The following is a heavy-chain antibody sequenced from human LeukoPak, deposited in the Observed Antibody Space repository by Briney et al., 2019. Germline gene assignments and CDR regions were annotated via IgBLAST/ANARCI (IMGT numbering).Heavy chain of an antibody. CDR3: AKDPMVRGIDY. J-gene: IGHJ4*02. CDR1: GFTFKNYA. Sequence: GGSLRLSCAAYGFTFKNYAMTWVRQAPGKGLEWVSAISGSGGSTYYADSVKGRFTISRDNSKNTLYLQMNSLRAEDTAVYYCAKDPMVRGIDYWGQGTLVTVSS. D-gene: IGHD3-10*01. CDR2: ISGSGGST. V-gene: IGHV3-23*01.